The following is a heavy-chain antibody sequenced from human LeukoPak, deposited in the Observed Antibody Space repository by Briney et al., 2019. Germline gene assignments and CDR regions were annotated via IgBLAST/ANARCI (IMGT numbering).Heavy chain of an antibody. CDR2: ISYDGSNK. D-gene: IGHD5-24*01. CDR3: ASPSPPGDGYNPCDY. CDR1: GFTFSSYA. V-gene: IGHV3-30-3*01. J-gene: IGHJ4*02. Sequence: GGSLRLSCAASGFTFSSYAMHWVRQAPGKGLEWVAVISYDGSNKYYADSVKGRFTISRDNSKNTLYLQMNSLRAEDTAVYYCASPSPPGDGYNPCDYWSPGALVIVSS.